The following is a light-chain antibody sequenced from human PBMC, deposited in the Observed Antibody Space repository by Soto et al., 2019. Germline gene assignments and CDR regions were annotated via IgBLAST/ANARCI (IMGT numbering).Light chain of an antibody. J-gene: IGKJ1*01. Sequence: DIQMTQSPSSLSASVGDRVTITCRASQGITHDLGWYQQKPGKAPKRLMFDASRLQSGVPSRFSGSGSGTEFTLTISSLQPEDFATYYCLQHNSYPWTFGQGTKVEIK. CDR3: LQHNSYPWT. CDR1: QGITHD. V-gene: IGKV1-17*01. CDR2: DAS.